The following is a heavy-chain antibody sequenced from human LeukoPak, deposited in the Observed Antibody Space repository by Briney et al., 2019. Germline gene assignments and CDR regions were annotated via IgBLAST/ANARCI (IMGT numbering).Heavy chain of an antibody. V-gene: IGHV3-23*01. CDR1: GFTLSHYA. Sequence: PGGSLRLSCSMSGFTLSHYAMSWVRQAPGKGLEWVSTIGGGGGSTDYTDSVKGRFTISRDNSKNTLYLQMNSLRAEDTALYSCARGIWFDPWGQGTLVTVSS. CDR3: ARGIWFDP. J-gene: IGHJ5*02. CDR2: IGGGGGST.